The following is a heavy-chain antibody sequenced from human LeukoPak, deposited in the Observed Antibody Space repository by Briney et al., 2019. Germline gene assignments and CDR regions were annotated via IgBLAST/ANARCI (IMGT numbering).Heavy chain of an antibody. J-gene: IGHJ4*02. D-gene: IGHD6-19*01. CDR2: IYSGGST. CDR1: GFTVSSNY. V-gene: IGHV3-53*05. Sequence: PGGSLRLSCAASGFTVSSNYMSWVRQAPGKGLEWVSVIYSGGSTYYADSVKGRFTISRDNSKNTLYLQMNSLRAEDTALYYCAKDIINSGWSVFDFWGQGTLVTVSS. CDR3: AKDIINSGWSVFDF.